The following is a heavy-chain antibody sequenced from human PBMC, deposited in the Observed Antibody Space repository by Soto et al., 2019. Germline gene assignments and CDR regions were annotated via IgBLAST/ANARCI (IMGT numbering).Heavy chain of an antibody. CDR1: DDSLSSTSYY. CDR2: VHCSRRL. V-gene: IGHV4-61*01. Sequence: QVQLQESGPGLVKPSETLSLICSVSDDSLSSTSYYWSWIRQPPGRGLEWIGFVHCSRRLYYNASLRTRAIMSVDTSRRQISLKLTSVTAADTAVYFCGRGGDAHKMGRHWGQGTLVTVSS. D-gene: IGHD2-2*01. CDR3: GRGGDAHKMGRH. J-gene: IGHJ1*01.